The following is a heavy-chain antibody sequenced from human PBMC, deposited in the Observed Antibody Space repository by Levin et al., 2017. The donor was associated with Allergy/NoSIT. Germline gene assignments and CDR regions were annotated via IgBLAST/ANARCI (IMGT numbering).Heavy chain of an antibody. Sequence: SETLSLTCTVSGGSISSSSYYWGWIRQPPGKGLEWIGSIYYSGSTYYNPSLKSRVTISVDTSKNQFSLKLSSVTAADTAVYYCARLGGHYDILTGYYISVFDYWGQGTLVTVSS. CDR3: ARLGGHYDILTGYYISVFDY. CDR2: IYYSGST. V-gene: IGHV4-39*01. CDR1: GGSISSSSYY. J-gene: IGHJ4*02. D-gene: IGHD3-9*01.